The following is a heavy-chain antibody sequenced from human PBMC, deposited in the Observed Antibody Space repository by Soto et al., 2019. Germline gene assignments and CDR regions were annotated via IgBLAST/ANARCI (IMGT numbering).Heavy chain of an antibody. D-gene: IGHD1-26*01. J-gene: IGHJ4*02. Sequence: PSETLSLTCTVSGGSISSSSYYWGWIRQPPGKGLEWIGNIYNTGNVYYNPSLKSRVTISVDSSKNQFSLKLSPVTAADTAVYYCARGLITGSQYSGGWYYFDSWGQGTQVTVS. CDR2: IYNTGNV. CDR1: GGSISSSSYY. CDR3: ARGLITGSQYSGGWYYFDS. V-gene: IGHV4-39*01.